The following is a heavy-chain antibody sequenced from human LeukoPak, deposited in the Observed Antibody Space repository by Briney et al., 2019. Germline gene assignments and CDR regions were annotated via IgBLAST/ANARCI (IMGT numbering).Heavy chain of an antibody. CDR2: IKQDGSEK. CDR3: ARHRSGGSQDDAFDI. J-gene: IGHJ3*02. V-gene: IGHV3-7*01. Sequence: ETLSLTCTVSGGSISSGSYYWSWIRQPPGKGLEWVANIKQDGSEKYYVHSVKGRFTISRQNAKNSLFLQMNSLRAEDTAVYYCARHRSGGSQDDAFDIWGQGTMVTVSS. D-gene: IGHD2-15*01. CDR1: GGSISSGSYY.